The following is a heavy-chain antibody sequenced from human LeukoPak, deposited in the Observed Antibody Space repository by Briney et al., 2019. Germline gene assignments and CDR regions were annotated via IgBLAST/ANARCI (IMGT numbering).Heavy chain of an antibody. CDR2: ISSSSSYI. Sequence: GGSLRRSCAASGFTFSSYSMNWVRQAPGKGLEWVSSISSSSSYIYYADSVKGRFTISRDNAKNSLYLQMNSLRAEDTAVYYCASSLYYYYGMDVWGQGTTVTVSS. V-gene: IGHV3-21*01. CDR1: GFTFSSYS. CDR3: ASSLYYYYGMDV. J-gene: IGHJ6*02.